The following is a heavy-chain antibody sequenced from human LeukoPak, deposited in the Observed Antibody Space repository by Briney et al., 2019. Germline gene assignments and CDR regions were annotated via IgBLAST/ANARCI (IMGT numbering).Heavy chain of an antibody. CDR3: ARIYDSTGYLYWYFDL. CDR2: IFYSGST. Sequence: PSETLSLTCTVSGGSISTSSYYWGWVRQPPGKGLEWIGNIFYSGSTYYSPSLKSRVTISLDTSRNQFSLKLNSVTAADTAVYYCARIYDSTGYLYWYFDLWGRGTLVTVSS. CDR1: GGSISTSSYY. D-gene: IGHD3-22*01. J-gene: IGHJ2*01. V-gene: IGHV4-39*07.